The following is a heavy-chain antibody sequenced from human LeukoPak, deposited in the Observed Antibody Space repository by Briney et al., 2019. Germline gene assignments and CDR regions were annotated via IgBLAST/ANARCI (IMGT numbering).Heavy chain of an antibody. CDR1: GFTFSSYA. V-gene: IGHV3-64*04. J-gene: IGHJ4*02. Sequence: PGGSLRLSCSASGFTFSSYAMHWVRQAPGKGLEYVSAISSNGGSTYYAESVKCRFTISRDNSKNTLYLQMNSLRAEDTAVYYCARGGTISNHLDYWGQGTLVTVSS. CDR3: ARGGTISNHLDY. D-gene: IGHD3-9*01. CDR2: ISSNGGST.